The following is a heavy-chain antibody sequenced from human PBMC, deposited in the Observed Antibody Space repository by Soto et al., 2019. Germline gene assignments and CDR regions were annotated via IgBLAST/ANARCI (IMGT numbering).Heavy chain of an antibody. Sequence: GGSLRLSCAASGFALSSYWMTWVRQAPGKGLEWVASIKEDDSYIYYADSVKGRFTISRDNAKNSLYLQMNSLRAEDTAVYYCARGSVWDIVATKTYDYWGQGTLVTVSS. D-gene: IGHD5-12*01. CDR1: GFALSSYW. CDR2: IKEDDSYI. V-gene: IGHV3-7*01. CDR3: ARGSVWDIVATKTYDY. J-gene: IGHJ4*02.